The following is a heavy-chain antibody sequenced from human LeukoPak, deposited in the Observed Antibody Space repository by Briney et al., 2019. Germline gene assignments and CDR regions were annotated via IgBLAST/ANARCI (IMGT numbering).Heavy chain of an antibody. V-gene: IGHV3-21*01. CDR2: ISSSSSYI. Sequence: GGSLRLSCAASGFTFSSYSMNWVRQAPGRGLEWVSSISSSSSYIYYADSVRGRFTISRDNAKNSLYLQMNSLRAEGTAVYYCARGNWFDPWGQGTLVTVSS. CDR3: ARGNWFDP. CDR1: GFTFSSYS. J-gene: IGHJ5*02.